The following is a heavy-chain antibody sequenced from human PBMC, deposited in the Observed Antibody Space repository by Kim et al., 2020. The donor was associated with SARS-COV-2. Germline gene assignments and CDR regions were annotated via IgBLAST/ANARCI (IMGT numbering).Heavy chain of an antibody. Sequence: GSLRLSCAASGFTFSSYSMNWVRQAPGKGLEWVSSISSSSSYIYYADSVKGRFTISRDNAKNSLYLQMNSLRAEDTAVYYCARAYSSGWTYFDYWGQGTLVTVSS. D-gene: IGHD6-19*01. V-gene: IGHV3-21*01. CDR1: GFTFSSYS. CDR3: ARAYSSGWTYFDY. CDR2: ISSSSSYI. J-gene: IGHJ4*02.